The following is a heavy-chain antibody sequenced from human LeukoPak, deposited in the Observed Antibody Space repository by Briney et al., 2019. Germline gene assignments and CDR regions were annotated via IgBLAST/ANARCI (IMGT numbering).Heavy chain of an antibody. Sequence: SETLSLTCTVSGGSISSGGYYWSWIRQHPGKGLEWIGYIYYSGSTYYNPSLKSRVTISVDTSTDQFSLRLSSVTAADTAVYYCARLNLPALKGAFDYWGQGTLVTVSS. CDR2: IYYSGST. CDR1: GGSISSGGYY. V-gene: IGHV4-31*03. CDR3: ARLNLPALKGAFDY. D-gene: IGHD2-2*01. J-gene: IGHJ4*02.